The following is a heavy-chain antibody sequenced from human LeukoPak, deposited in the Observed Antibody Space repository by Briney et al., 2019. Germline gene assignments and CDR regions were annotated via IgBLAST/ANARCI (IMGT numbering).Heavy chain of an antibody. V-gene: IGHV3-23*01. J-gene: IGHJ4*02. CDR3: AKIYSGYYDSSGYTAY. D-gene: IGHD3-22*01. CDR2: ISGAGRET. Sequence: GGSLRLSCAASGFTFSSYWMHWVRQAPGKGLEWISDISGAGRETYYADSVKGRFTISRDNSKNTLYLQMNSLRAEDTAVYYCAKIYSGYYDSSGYTAYWGQGTLVTVSS. CDR1: GFTFSSYW.